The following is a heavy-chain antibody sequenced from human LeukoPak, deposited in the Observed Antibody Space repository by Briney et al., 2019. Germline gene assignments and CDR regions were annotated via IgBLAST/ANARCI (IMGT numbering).Heavy chain of an antibody. CDR3: ATATSYGGIDY. Sequence: PSETLSLTCTVSGASISSYYWGWIRQPPGKGLEWIGSIYYSGSTYYNPFLKSRVTISVDTSKNQFSLKLSSVTAADTAVYYCATATSYGGIDYWGQGTLVTVLS. CDR1: GASISSYY. CDR2: IYYSGST. J-gene: IGHJ4*02. V-gene: IGHV4-39*01. D-gene: IGHD4/OR15-4a*01.